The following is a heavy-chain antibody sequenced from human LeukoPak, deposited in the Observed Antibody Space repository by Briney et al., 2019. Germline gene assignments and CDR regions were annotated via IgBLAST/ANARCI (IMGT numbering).Heavy chain of an antibody. D-gene: IGHD5-24*01. J-gene: IGHJ6*03. Sequence: AASVKVSCKASGYTFTSYDINWVRQATGQGLEWMGWMNPNSGNTGFAQKFQGRVTITRNTSISTAYMELSSLRSEDTAVYYCARTRRWLPDYYYYMDVWGKGTTVTVSS. V-gene: IGHV1-8*03. CDR2: MNPNSGNT. CDR1: GYTFTSYD. CDR3: ARTRRWLPDYYYYMDV.